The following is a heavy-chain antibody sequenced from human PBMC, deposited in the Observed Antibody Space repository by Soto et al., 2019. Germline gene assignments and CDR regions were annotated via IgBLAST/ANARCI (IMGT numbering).Heavy chain of an antibody. CDR1: GGSISSSSYY. CDR2: IYYSGST. J-gene: IGHJ4*02. Sequence: SETLSLTCTVSGGSISSSSYYWGWIRQPPGKGLEWIGSIYYSGSTYYNPSLKSRVTISVDTSKNQFSLKLSSVTAADTAVYYCARLVAYDFWSGYQPTLAYWGQGTLVTVSS. CDR3: ARLVAYDFWSGYQPTLAY. V-gene: IGHV4-39*01. D-gene: IGHD3-3*01.